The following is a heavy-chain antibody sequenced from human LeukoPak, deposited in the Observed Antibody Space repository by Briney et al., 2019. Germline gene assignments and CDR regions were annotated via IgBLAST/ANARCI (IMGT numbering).Heavy chain of an antibody. CDR3: ARLVQLWSYYYDSSAPNWLDP. Sequence: GGSLRLSCAASGFTVSSNYMSWVRQAPGKGLEWVSVIYSGGSTHYADSVKGRFTISRDNSKNTLYLQMNSLRAEDTAVYYCARLVQLWSYYYDSSAPNWLDPWGQGTLVTVSS. D-gene: IGHD3-22*01. CDR1: GFTVSSNY. V-gene: IGHV3-53*01. CDR2: IYSGGST. J-gene: IGHJ5*02.